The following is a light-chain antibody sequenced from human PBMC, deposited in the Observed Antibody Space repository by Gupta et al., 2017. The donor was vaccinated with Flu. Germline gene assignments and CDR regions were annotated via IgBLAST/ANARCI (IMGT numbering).Light chain of an antibody. CDR3: SSYASTDSLYV. J-gene: IGLJ1*01. CDR1: SSDVGGYNN. V-gene: IGLV2-14*01. Sequence: QSALTQPASVSGSPGQSITISCTGTSSDVGGYNNVSWYQQHPGRAPKLMIYEVNNRPSGVSNSFSGSKSANTASLTISGLQAEDEADFYCSSYASTDSLYVFGTGTKVTVL. CDR2: EVN.